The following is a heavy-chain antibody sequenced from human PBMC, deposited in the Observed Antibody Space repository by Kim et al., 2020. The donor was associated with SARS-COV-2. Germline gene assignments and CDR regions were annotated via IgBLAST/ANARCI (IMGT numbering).Heavy chain of an antibody. CDR3: AREGLRFLEWVPSDYYYYYGMDV. CDR1: GFTFSGYW. V-gene: IGHV3-7*01. Sequence: GGSLRLSCAVSGFTFSGYWMSWVRQAPGKGLEWVANIKQDGSEKYYVDSVRGRFTISRDNAKNSLYLQMNSLRAEVTAVYYCAREGLRFLEWVPSDYYYYYGMDVWGQGTTVTVSS. CDR2: IKQDGSEK. D-gene: IGHD3-3*01. J-gene: IGHJ6*02.